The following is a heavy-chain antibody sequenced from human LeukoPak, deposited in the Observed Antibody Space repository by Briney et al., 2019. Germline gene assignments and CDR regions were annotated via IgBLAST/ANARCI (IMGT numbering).Heavy chain of an antibody. D-gene: IGHD3-10*01. V-gene: IGHV1-18*01. CDR3: ARGVDGSGSYDSWFDP. Sequence: ASVKVSCKASGYTFTSYGISWVRQAPGQGLEWMGWISAYNGNTNYAQKLQGRVTMTTDISTSTAYMELRSLRSDDTAVYYCARGVDGSGSYDSWFDPWGQGTLVTVSS. J-gene: IGHJ5*02. CDR1: GYTFTSYG. CDR2: ISAYNGNT.